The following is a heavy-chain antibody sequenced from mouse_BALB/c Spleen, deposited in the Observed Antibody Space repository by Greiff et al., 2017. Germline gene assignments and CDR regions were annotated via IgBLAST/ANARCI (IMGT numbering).Heavy chain of an antibody. J-gene: IGHJ2*01. CDR1: GYTFTSYW. Sequence: QVQLQQPGAELVKPGASVKLSCKASGYTFTSYWMHWVKQRPGQGLEWIGEINPSNGRTNYNEKFKSKATLTVDKSSSTAYMQLSSLTSEDSAVYYCASLTGTFDYWGQGTTLTVSS. CDR3: ASLTGTFDY. CDR2: INPSNGRT. V-gene: IGHV1S81*02. D-gene: IGHD4-1*01.